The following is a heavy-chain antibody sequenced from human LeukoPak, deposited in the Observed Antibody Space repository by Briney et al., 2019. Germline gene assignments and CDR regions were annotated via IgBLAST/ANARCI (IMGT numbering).Heavy chain of an antibody. CDR2: IYYSGST. D-gene: IGHD3-16*01. Sequence: SETLSLTCAVSGGSISSSNWWSWIRQPPGKGLEWIGSIYYSGSTYYNPSLKSRVTISVDTSKNQFSLKLSSVTAADTAVYYCASRASLGADAFDIWGQGTMVTVSS. J-gene: IGHJ3*02. CDR1: GGSISSSNW. V-gene: IGHV4-39*01. CDR3: ASRASLGADAFDI.